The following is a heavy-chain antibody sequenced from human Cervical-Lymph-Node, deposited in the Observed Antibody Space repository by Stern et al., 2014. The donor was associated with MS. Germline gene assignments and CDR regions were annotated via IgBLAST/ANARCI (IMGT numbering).Heavy chain of an antibody. D-gene: IGHD6-13*01. J-gene: IGHJ4*02. Sequence: VQLVDSGPGLVKPSETLSLTCTVSGGSISSYYWSWIRQAPGKGLEWIAYIYYSGHTDYNPSLQGRVTVSVDTSKNQVSLRLSSVTAADTAVYYCARGFSSSWYGGRFFNYWGQGTLVTVSS. CDR3: ARGFSSSWYGGRFFNY. V-gene: IGHV4-59*01. CDR2: IYYSGHT. CDR1: GGSISSYY.